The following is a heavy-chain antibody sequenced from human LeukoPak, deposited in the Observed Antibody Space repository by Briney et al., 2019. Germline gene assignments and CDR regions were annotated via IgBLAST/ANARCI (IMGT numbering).Heavy chain of an antibody. CDR3: AKAPVVVPAAIDY. CDR2: ISGSGGST. V-gene: IGHV3-23*01. J-gene: IGHJ4*02. CDR1: VFTFSSYA. D-gene: IGHD2-2*02. Sequence: GGSLRLSCAASVFTFSSYAMSWVRQAPGKGLEWVSAISGSGGSTYYADSVKGRFTISRDNSKNTLYLQMNSLRAEDTAVYYCAKAPVVVPAAIDYWGQGTLVTVSS.